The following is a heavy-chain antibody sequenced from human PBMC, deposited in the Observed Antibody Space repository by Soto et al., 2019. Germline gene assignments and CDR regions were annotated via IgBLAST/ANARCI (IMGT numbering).Heavy chain of an antibody. J-gene: IGHJ5*02. D-gene: IGHD3-10*01. CDR1: GFTFSSYS. V-gene: IGHV3-21*01. CDR2: ISSSSSYI. Sequence: EVQLVESGGGLVKPGGSLRLSCAASGFTFSSYSMNWVRQAPGTGLEWVSSISSSSSYIYYADSVKGRFTISRDNAKNSRYLQMNSLRAEDTAVYYCARDRGWFGERTFDPWGQGTLVTVSS. CDR3: ARDRGWFGERTFDP.